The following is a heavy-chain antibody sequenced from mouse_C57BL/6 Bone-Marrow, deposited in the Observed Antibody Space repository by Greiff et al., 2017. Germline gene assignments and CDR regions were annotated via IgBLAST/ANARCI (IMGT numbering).Heavy chain of an antibody. D-gene: IGHD1-1*01. CDR3: ARDYGSSYWDFDV. Sequence: QVQLQQSGPELVKPGASVKLSCKASGYTFTSYDINWVKQRPGKGLEWIGWIYPRDGSTKYNEKFKGKATLTVDTSSSTAYMELHSLTSEDSAVYFCARDYGSSYWDFDVWGTGTTVTVSS. CDR1: GYTFTSYD. J-gene: IGHJ1*03. CDR2: IYPRDGST. V-gene: IGHV1-85*01.